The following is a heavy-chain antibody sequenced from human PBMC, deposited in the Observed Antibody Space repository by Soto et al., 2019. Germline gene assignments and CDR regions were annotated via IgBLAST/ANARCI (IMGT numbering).Heavy chain of an antibody. V-gene: IGHV4-59*01. Sequence: ASETLSLTCTVSGGSISSYYWSWIRQPPGKGLEWIGYIYYSGSTNYNPSLKSRVTISVDTSKNQFSLKLSSVTAADTAVYYCARFRDKLAPFPDYWGQGTLVTVSS. J-gene: IGHJ4*02. CDR2: IYYSGST. D-gene: IGHD1-7*01. CDR1: GGSISSYY. CDR3: ARFRDKLAPFPDY.